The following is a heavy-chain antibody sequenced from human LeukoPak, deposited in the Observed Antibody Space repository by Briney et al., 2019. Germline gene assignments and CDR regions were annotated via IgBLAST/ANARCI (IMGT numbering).Heavy chain of an antibody. Sequence: GGSLRLSCAASGFTFSSYGMHWVRQAPGKGLEWVAVIWYDGSNKYYADSVKGRFTISRDNSKNTLYLQMNSLRAEDTAVYYCATAYCSGGSCYGLNDYWGQGTLVTVSS. CDR3: ATAYCSGGSCYGLNDY. CDR1: GFTFSSYG. CDR2: IWYDGSNK. D-gene: IGHD2-15*01. J-gene: IGHJ4*02. V-gene: IGHV3-33*01.